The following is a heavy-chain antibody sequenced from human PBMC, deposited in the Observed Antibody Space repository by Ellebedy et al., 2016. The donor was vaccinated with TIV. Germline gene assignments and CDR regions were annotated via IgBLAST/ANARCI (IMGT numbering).Heavy chain of an antibody. CDR3: ARHLVDSNFAY. CDR1: GGSIGSASYY. V-gene: IGHV4-39*01. J-gene: IGHJ4*02. Sequence: MPSETLSLTCTVSGGSIGSASYYWGWIRQPPGKGLAWIGSIYYRGITYYNPSLKSRVTISVDTSNNQVSLKLGSVTAADTALEYCARHLVDSNFAYWGQGTLVTVSS. D-gene: IGHD3-16*01. CDR2: IYYRGIT.